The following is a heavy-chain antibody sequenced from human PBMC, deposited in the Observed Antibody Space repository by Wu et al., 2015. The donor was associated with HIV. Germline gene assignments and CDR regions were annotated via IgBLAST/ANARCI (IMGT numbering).Heavy chain of an antibody. CDR1: GYTFTGYY. Sequence: QVQLVQSGAEVKKPGASVKVSCKASGYTFTGYYIHWVRQAPGQGLEWMAWINPNSGGTNYAQMFQGRVTMTRDTSITTAFMELNTLTADDTAVYFCARGDRFYAVLTGYSQNWFDPWGQGTLVSVSS. CDR3: ARGDRFYAVLTGYSQNWFDP. J-gene: IGHJ5*02. CDR2: INPNSGGT. D-gene: IGHD3-9*01. V-gene: IGHV1-2*02.